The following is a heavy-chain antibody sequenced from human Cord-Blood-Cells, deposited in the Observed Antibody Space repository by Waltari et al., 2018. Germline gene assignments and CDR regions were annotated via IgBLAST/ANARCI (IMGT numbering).Heavy chain of an antibody. Sequence: VQLVQTGAAVTEPGSSVMVSCNASGGTSSSYAISWVRTAQGQGLEWMGGIIPIFGTANYAQKFQGRVTITADEATSTAYMELSSLRSEDTAVYYCARDCIAARPDDGMDVWGQGTTVTVSS. J-gene: IGHJ6*02. CDR2: IIPIFGTA. D-gene: IGHD6-6*01. V-gene: IGHV1-69*01. CDR3: ARDCIAARPDDGMDV. CDR1: GGTSSSYA.